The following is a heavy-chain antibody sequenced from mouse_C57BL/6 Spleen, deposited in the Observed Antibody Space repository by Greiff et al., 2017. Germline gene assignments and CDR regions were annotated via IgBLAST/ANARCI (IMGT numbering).Heavy chain of an antibody. CDR2: INPYNGGT. V-gene: IGHV1-19*01. CDR1: GYTFTDYY. D-gene: IGHD2-4*01. CDR3: ARFNYDKYGYFDD. Sequence: EVQLQQSGPVLVKPGASVKMSCKASGYTFTDYYMNWVKQSHGKSLEWIGVINPYNGGTSYNQKFKVKATLTVDKSSSTAYMELNSLTSEDSAVYYCARFNYDKYGYFDDWGQGTTLTVSS. J-gene: IGHJ2*01.